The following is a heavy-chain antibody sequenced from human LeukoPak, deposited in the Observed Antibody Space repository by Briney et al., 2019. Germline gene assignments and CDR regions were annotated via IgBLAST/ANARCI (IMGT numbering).Heavy chain of an antibody. D-gene: IGHD5-24*01. CDR2: IHYSGST. V-gene: IGHV4-59*01. J-gene: IGHJ4*02. CDR1: GFTFSSYS. CDR3: ARDDRLDGLQPSAGIDY. Sequence: GSLRLSCAASGFTFSSYSMNWVRQPPGKGLEWLGYIHYSGSTHYNPSLKSRVTISVDTAKRQVFLKLSSVAAADTAVYYCARDDRLDGLQPSAGIDYWGQGTLVTVSS.